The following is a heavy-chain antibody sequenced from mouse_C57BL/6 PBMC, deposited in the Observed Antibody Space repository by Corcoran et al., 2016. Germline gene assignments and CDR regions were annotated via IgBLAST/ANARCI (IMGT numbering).Heavy chain of an antibody. V-gene: IGHV9-3*01. Sequence: QIQLVQSGPELKKPGETVKISCKASGYTFTIYGMSCVKQAPGKGLKWMGWINTYSGVPTYADDFKGRFAFSLETSASTAYLQINNLKNDDTATYFCARPRRMDYWGQGTSVTVSS. CDR2: INTYSGVP. CDR1: GYTFTIYG. J-gene: IGHJ4*01. CDR3: ARPRRMDY.